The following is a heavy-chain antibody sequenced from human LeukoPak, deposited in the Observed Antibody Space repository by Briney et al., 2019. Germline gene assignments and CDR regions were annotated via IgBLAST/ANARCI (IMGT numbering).Heavy chain of an antibody. CDR2: ISISSNYI. Sequence: GGSLRLSCAASGFTFSSYAMSWVRQAPGKGLEWVSSISISSNYIYYTDSVKGRFTISRDNAKNSLYLQMNSLRAEDTAVYYCARGSRFGVVERDAFDIWGQGTMVTVSS. D-gene: IGHD3-3*01. V-gene: IGHV3-21*01. CDR1: GFTFSSYA. CDR3: ARGSRFGVVERDAFDI. J-gene: IGHJ3*02.